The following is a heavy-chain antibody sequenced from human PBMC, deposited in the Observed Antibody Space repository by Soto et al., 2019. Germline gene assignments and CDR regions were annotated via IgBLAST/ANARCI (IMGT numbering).Heavy chain of an antibody. Sequence: QSGGSLRLSCAASGFTFDDYAMHWVRQAPGKGLEWVSGISWNSGSIGYADSVKGRFTISRDNAKNSLYLQMNSLRAEDTALYYCAKDIGCSSTSCYDWLVGYYYYYGMDVWGQGTTVTVSS. CDR2: ISWNSGSI. CDR1: GFTFDDYA. J-gene: IGHJ6*02. V-gene: IGHV3-9*01. CDR3: AKDIGCSSTSCYDWLVGYYYYYGMDV. D-gene: IGHD2-2*01.